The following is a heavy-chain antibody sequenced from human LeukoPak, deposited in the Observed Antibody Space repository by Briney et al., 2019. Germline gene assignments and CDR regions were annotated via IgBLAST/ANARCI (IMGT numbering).Heavy chain of an antibody. D-gene: IGHD1-26*01. J-gene: IGHJ3*02. CDR2: INGGGGTT. CDR1: GFTFSSYV. Sequence: GGSLRLSCAASGFTFSSYVMSWVRQAPGKGLEWVSAINGGGGTTYYADSVKGRFTISRDDSKNTLYLQMNSLRAEDTAVYYCAKEGSYIGFDIWGQGTMVTVSS. V-gene: IGHV3-23*01. CDR3: AKEGSYIGFDI.